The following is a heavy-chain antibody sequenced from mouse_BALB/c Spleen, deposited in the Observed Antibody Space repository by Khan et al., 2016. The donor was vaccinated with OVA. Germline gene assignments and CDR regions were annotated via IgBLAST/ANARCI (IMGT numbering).Heavy chain of an antibody. Sequence: EVELVESGGDLVKPGGSLKLSCAASGFTFSSYSMSWVRQTPDKRLEWVASISSGGDYTYYPDSVKGRFTIYRDNAKNTLYLQMSDLKSEDTAMYCGADHVTGSFAYWGQGTLVTVSA. V-gene: IGHV5-6*01. CDR2: ISSGGDYT. J-gene: IGHJ3*01. CDR1: GFTFSSYS. D-gene: IGHD4-1*01. CDR3: ADHVTGSFAY.